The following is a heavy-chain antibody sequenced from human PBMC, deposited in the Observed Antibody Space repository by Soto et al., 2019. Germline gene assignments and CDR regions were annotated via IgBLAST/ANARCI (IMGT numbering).Heavy chain of an antibody. Sequence: SDTLSLTCAVSGYSISSGYYWGWIRQPPGKGLEWIGSIYHSGSTYYNPSLKSRVTISVDTSKNQFSLKLSSVTAADTAVYYCASIGVSIDYWGQGTVVTVSS. V-gene: IGHV4-38-2*01. CDR1: GYSISSGYY. CDR3: ASIGVSIDY. CDR2: IYHSGST. D-gene: IGHD2-21*01. J-gene: IGHJ4*02.